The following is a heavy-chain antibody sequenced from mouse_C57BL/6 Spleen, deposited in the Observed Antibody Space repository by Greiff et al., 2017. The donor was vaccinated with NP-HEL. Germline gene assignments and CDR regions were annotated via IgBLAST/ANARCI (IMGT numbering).Heavy chain of an antibody. V-gene: IGHV1-15*01. CDR3: TRGEVYAMDY. CDR1: GYTFTDYE. Sequence: VQLQQSGAELVRPGASVTLSCKASGYTFTDYEMHWVKQTPVHGLEWIGAIDPEAGGPAYNQKFKGKAILTADKSSSTAYMELRSLTSEDSAVYYCTRGEVYAMDYWGQGTSVTVSS. J-gene: IGHJ4*01. CDR2: IDPEAGGP.